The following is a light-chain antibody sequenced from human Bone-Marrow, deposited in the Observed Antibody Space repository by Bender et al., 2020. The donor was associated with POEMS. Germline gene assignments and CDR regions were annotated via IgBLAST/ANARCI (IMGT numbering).Light chain of an antibody. J-gene: IGLJ2*01. V-gene: IGLV2-23*01. CDR2: EAS. CDR1: SSDVGSYNL. Sequence: QSALTQPASVSGSPGQSITISCTTASSDVGSYNLVSWYQQHPGKVPKLIIYEASERPSGVSDRFSGSKSGNTASLTISGLQADDEADYYCCSYAGSTAYVVFGGGTRLTVL. CDR3: CSYAGSTAYVV.